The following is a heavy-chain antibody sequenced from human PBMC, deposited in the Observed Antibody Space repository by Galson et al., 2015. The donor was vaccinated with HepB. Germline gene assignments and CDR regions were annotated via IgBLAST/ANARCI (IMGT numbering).Heavy chain of an antibody. CDR2: IYWDDDK. V-gene: IGHV2-5*02. CDR1: GFSLSTSGVG. D-gene: IGHD3-3*01. Sequence: PALVKPTQTLTLTCTFSGFSLSTSGVGVGWIRQPPGKALEWLALIYWDDDKRYSPSLKSRLTITKDTSKNQVVLTMTNMDPVDTATYYCARSITIFGVVTPFDYWGQGTLVTVSS. J-gene: IGHJ4*02. CDR3: ARSITIFGVVTPFDY.